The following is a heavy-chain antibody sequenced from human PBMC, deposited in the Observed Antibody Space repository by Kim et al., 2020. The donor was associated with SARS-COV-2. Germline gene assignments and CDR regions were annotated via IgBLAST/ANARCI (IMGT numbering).Heavy chain of an antibody. CDR1: GFTFSSYA. V-gene: IGHV3-23*01. Sequence: GGSLRLSCAASGFTFSSYAMSWVRQAPGKGLEWVSAISGSGGSTYYADSVKGRFTISRDNSKNTLYLQMNSLRAEDTAVYYCARPPLIYMVAVADYWGQGTLVTVSS. J-gene: IGHJ4*02. CDR3: ARPPLIYMVAVADY. D-gene: IGHD6-19*01. CDR2: ISGSGGST.